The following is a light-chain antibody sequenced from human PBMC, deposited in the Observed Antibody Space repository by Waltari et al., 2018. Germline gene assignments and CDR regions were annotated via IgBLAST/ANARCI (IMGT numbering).Light chain of an antibody. J-gene: IGKJ4*01. Sequence: DIQMTQSPSTLSASVGDRVTIPCRARQTISHWLAWYQQKPGKAPKLLTYKASTLESGVPSRFSGSGSGTEFTLTISSLQPDDFATYYCQQYNSYSLLTFGGGTKVEIK. V-gene: IGKV1-5*03. CDR2: KAS. CDR1: QTISHW. CDR3: QQYNSYSLLT.